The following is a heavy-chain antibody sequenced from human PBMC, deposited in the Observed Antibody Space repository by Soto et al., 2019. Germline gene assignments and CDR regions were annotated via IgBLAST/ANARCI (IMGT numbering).Heavy chain of an antibody. Sequence: GESLKISCRASGYRATSYSISWVRQMPGKSLEWMGRIDPIDYYTNYNPSFQGHVTFSVDRSNSTAYLQWNSLKAPDTAVYYCARMHSRHGTKGKFDFWRQGTLVTVSS. D-gene: IGHD3-22*01. CDR2: IDPIDYYT. CDR1: GYRATSYS. V-gene: IGHV5-10-1*01. J-gene: IGHJ4*02. CDR3: ARMHSRHGTKGKFDF.